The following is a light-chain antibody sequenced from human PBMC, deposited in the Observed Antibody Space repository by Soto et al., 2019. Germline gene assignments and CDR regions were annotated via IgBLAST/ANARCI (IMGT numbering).Light chain of an antibody. J-gene: IGKJ4*01. CDR1: QSVSSN. CDR2: GAS. V-gene: IGKV3-15*01. Sequence: EIVMTQSPATLSVSPGERATLSCRASQSVSSNLAWYQQKPGQAPRLLIYGASTRATGIPARFSGSGSGTEFTLTISSLQSEDFAVYYCQQYYNGRPPVTFGGGTKVES. CDR3: QQYYNGRPPVT.